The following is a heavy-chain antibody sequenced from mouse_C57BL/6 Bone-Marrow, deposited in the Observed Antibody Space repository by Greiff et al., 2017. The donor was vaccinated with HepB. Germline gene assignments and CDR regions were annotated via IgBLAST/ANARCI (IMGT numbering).Heavy chain of an antibody. CDR3: VRHRNYYGSRSWYFDV. CDR2: IRSKSNNYAT. D-gene: IGHD1-1*01. Sequence: EVQRVESGGGLVQPKGSLKLSCAASGFSFNTYAMNWVRQAPGKGLEWVARIRSKSNNYATYYADSVKDRFTISRDDSESMLYLQMNNLKTEDTAMYYCVRHRNYYGSRSWYFDVWGTGTTVTVSS. J-gene: IGHJ1*03. CDR1: GFSFNTYA. V-gene: IGHV10-1*01.